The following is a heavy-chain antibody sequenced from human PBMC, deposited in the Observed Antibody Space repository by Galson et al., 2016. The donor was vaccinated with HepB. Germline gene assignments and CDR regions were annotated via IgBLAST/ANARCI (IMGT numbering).Heavy chain of an antibody. D-gene: IGHD3-3*01. CDR2: ISTYNGNT. Sequence: SVKVSCKASGYTFTTYGISWVRQAPGQGLEWMGWISTYNGNTNYAQKFQGRVTMTTDTSTTTAYMELRSLRSDDTAVYYCARVVGPDYNFWSGTNWFDPWGQGTLVTVSS. J-gene: IGHJ5*02. CDR3: ARVVGPDYNFWSGTNWFDP. V-gene: IGHV1-18*01. CDR1: GYTFTTYG.